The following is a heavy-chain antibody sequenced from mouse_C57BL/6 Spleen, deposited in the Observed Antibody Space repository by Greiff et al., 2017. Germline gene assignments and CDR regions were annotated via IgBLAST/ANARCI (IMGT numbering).Heavy chain of an antibody. J-gene: IGHJ3*01. CDR2: IDPETGGT. V-gene: IGHV1-15*01. Sequence: QVQLQQSGAELVRPGASVTLSCKASGYTFTDYEMHWVKQTPVHGLEWIGAIDPETGGTAYNQKFKGKAILTADKSSSTAYMELRSLTSEDSAVSYCTRRVITTVEAWFAYWGQGTLVTVSA. CDR1: GYTFTDYE. D-gene: IGHD1-1*01. CDR3: TRRVITTVEAWFAY.